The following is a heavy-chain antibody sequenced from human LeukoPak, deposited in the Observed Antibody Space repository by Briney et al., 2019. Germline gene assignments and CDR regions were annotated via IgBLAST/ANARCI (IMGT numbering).Heavy chain of an antibody. D-gene: IGHD6-19*01. Sequence: GGSLRLSCAASGFTLSTYWMHWVRQVPGKGLLWVSRINGDGKDTPYADSVKGRFTISRDNAQNMLYLQMNSLRVEDTGVYYCARRSSSGWPDYFDHWGQGALVTVSS. CDR1: GFTLSTYW. V-gene: IGHV3-74*01. CDR2: INGDGKDT. CDR3: ARRSSSGWPDYFDH. J-gene: IGHJ4*02.